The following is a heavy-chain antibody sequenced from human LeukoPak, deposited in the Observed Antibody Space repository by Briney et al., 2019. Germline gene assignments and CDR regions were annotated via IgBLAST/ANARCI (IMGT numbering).Heavy chain of an antibody. CDR3: ARSHTQKGYCGGGRCYPTVWWFDP. CDR2: LDPKNGNT. V-gene: IGHV1-8*01. Sequence: ASVKVSCKASGYTFTSNDINWVRQAPGQGLEWMAWLDPKNGNTGYAQKFQGRVTMTWNTSISTAYMELSSLRSEDTAVYYCARSHTQKGYCGGGRCYPTVWWFDPWGQGTLVTVSS. CDR1: GYTFTSND. D-gene: IGHD2-15*01. J-gene: IGHJ5*02.